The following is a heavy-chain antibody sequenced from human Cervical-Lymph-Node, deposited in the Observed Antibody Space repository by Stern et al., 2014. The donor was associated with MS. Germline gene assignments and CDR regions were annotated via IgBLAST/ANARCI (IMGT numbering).Heavy chain of an antibody. J-gene: IGHJ4*02. Sequence: QVQLQESGPGLVKPSETLSLTCTVSGGAISSYYWSWIRQPPGQGLEWIGYIYSSGSTNYNPSLKSRVTMSVDTSKNQFSLNLSSVTAADTAVYSPPCNYDALVYWGQGTLVTVSS. V-gene: IGHV4-59*01. CDR3: PCNYDALVY. CDR1: GGAISSYY. D-gene: IGHD3-22*01. CDR2: IYSSGST.